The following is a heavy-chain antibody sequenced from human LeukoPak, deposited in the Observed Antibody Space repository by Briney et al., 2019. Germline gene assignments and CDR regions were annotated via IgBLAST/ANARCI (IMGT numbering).Heavy chain of an antibody. CDR1: GFTFSSYS. CDR2: ISSSSSYI. Sequence: KTGGSLRLSCAASGFTFSSYSMTWVRQAPGKGLEWVSSISSSSSYIYYADSVKGRFTISRDNAKNSLYLQMNSLRAEDTAVYYCARGPDYYYYGMDVWGQGTTVTVSS. CDR3: ARGPDYYYYGMDV. J-gene: IGHJ6*02. V-gene: IGHV3-21*01.